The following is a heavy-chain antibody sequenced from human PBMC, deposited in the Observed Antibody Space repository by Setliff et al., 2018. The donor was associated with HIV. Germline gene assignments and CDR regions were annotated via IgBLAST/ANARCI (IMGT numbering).Heavy chain of an antibody. Sequence: SETLSLTCTVSGGSISSGSYYWSWIRQPAGKGLEWIGRIYTSGSTNYNPSLKSRVTISVDTSKNQFSLRLNSVTAADTAVYYCARRRGDFNPYFDSWGQGNLVTVSS. CDR3: ARRRGDFNPYFDS. CDR1: GGSISSGSYY. CDR2: IYTSGST. J-gene: IGHJ4*02. V-gene: IGHV4-61*02. D-gene: IGHD3-16*01.